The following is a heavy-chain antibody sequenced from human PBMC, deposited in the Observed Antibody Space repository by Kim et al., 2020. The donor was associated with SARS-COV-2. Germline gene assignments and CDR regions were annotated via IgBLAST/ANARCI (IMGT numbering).Heavy chain of an antibody. J-gene: IGHJ4*02. D-gene: IGHD3-22*01. CDR3: ARDYYGNSNHYYFDY. Sequence: VSLKSRITINPDTSKNQFSLQLNSVSPEDTAVYYCARDYYGNSNHYYFDYWGQGTLVTVSS. V-gene: IGHV6-1*01.